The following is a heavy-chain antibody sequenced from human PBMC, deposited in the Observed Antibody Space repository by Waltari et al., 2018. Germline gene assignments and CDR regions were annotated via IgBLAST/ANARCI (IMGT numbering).Heavy chain of an antibody. CDR1: GGSISSYY. V-gene: IGHV4-59*01. D-gene: IGHD3-3*01. J-gene: IGHJ6*02. CDR3: ARDKGKKYYDFWSGYYGHYYYGMDV. CDR2: IYYSGST. Sequence: QVQLQESGPGLVKPSETLSLTCTVSGGSISSYYWSWIRQPPGTGLEWSGYIYYSGSTNYNPSLKSRVTISVDTSKNQFSLKLSSVTAADTAVYYCARDKGKKYYDFWSGYYGHYYYGMDVWGQGTTVTVSS.